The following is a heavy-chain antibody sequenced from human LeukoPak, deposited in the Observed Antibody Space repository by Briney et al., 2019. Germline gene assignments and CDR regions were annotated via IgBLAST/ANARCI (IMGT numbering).Heavy chain of an antibody. D-gene: IGHD4-17*01. CDR3: ASTTVTNEVDY. CDR1: GGTFSSYA. V-gene: IGHV1-69*06. J-gene: IGHJ4*02. Sequence: ASVTVSCKASGGTFSSYAISWVRQAPGQGLEWMGRIIPIFGTANYAQKFQGRVTITADKSTSTAYMELSSLRYEDTAVYYCASTTVTNEVDYWGQGTLVTVSS. CDR2: IIPIFGTA.